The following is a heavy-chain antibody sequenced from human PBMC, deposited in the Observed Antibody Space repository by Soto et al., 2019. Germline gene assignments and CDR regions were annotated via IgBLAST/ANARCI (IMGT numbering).Heavy chain of an antibody. CDR3: ARDLQGYCSSTSCYFGP. D-gene: IGHD2-2*01. Sequence: GASVKVSCKASGYTFTSYDINWVRQATGQGLEWMGWISAYNGNTNYAQKLQGRVTMTTDTSTSTAYMELRSLRSDDTAVYYCARDLQGYCSSTSCYFGPWGQGTLVTVSS. CDR1: GYTFTSYD. V-gene: IGHV1-18*01. CDR2: ISAYNGNT. J-gene: IGHJ5*02.